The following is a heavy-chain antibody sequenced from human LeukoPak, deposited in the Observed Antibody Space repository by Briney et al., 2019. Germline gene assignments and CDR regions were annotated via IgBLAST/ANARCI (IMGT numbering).Heavy chain of an antibody. V-gene: IGHV4-38-2*02. CDR2: IYHSGST. Sequence: SETLSLTCTVSGYSISSGYYWGWIRQPPGKGLEWIGSIYHSGSTYYNPSLKSRVTISVDTSKNQFSLKLSSVTAADTAVYYCAKRGRYSSSWYGDDAFDIWGQGTMVTVSS. CDR1: GYSISSGYY. J-gene: IGHJ3*02. D-gene: IGHD6-13*01. CDR3: AKRGRYSSSWYGDDAFDI.